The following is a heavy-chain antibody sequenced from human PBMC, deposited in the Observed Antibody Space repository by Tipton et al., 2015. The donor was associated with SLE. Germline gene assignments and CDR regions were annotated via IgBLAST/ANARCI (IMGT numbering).Heavy chain of an antibody. CDR3: ARVKDRYSSSWFDAFDI. V-gene: IGHV4-38-2*01. CDR1: GYSISSGYS. CDR2: IYHSGST. D-gene: IGHD6-13*01. Sequence: TLSLTCAVSGYSISSGYSWGWIRQPPGKGLEWIGSIYHSGSTYYNPSLKSRVTISVDTSKNQFSLKLSSVTAADTAVYYCARVKDRYSSSWFDAFDIWGQGTIVTVSS. J-gene: IGHJ3*02.